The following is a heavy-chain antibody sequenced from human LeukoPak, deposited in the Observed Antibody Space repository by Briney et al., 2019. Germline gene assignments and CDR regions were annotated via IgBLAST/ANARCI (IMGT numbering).Heavy chain of an antibody. CDR2: IYYSGST. CDR1: GGSISSYY. J-gene: IGHJ6*03. D-gene: IGHD4-11*01. V-gene: IGHV4-59*01. Sequence: SETLSLTCTVSGGSISSYYWSWIRQPPGEGLEWIGYIYYSGSTKYNPSLKSRVTISVDTSKNQFSLKLSSVTAADTAVYYCARAYSNYGYYYYMDVWGKGTTVTVSS. CDR3: ARAYSNYGYYYYMDV.